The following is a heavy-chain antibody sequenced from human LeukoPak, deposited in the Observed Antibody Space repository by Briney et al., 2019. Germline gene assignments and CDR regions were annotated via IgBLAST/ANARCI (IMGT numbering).Heavy chain of an antibody. D-gene: IGHD6-19*01. J-gene: IGHJ4*02. Sequence: SETLSLTCAVYGGSFSGYYWSWIRQPPGKGLEWIGEINHSGSTNYNPSLKSRVTISVDTSKNQFSLKLSSVTAADTAVYYCATGYSSGWYTAFDYWGQGTLVTVSS. CDR3: ATGYSSGWYTAFDY. CDR2: INHSGST. V-gene: IGHV4-34*01. CDR1: GGSFSGYY.